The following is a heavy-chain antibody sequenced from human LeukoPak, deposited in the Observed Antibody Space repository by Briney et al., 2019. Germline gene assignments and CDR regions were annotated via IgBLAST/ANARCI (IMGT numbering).Heavy chain of an antibody. CDR2: INGDGSST. J-gene: IGHJ5*02. CDR1: GYTLSYYW. V-gene: IGHV3-74*01. CDR3: TRDPRNKGFDP. Sequence: GGSLRLSCAASGYTLSYYWMHWVRQAPGKGLVWVSCINGDGSSTNYADSVKGRFTISRDNAKNTLYLEMNSLRAEDTAVYYGTRDPRNKGFDPWGQGTLVTVSS. D-gene: IGHD1/OR15-1a*01.